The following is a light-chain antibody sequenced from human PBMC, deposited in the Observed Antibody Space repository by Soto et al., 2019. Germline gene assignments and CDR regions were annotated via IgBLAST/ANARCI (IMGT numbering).Light chain of an antibody. CDR1: QSVSSSY. J-gene: IGKJ1*01. CDR2: GAS. Sequence: EIVLTQSPGTLSLSPGERATLSCRASQSVSSSYLAWYQQKPGQAPRLLIYGASSRATGIPDRFSGSGSVTDFTLTISRLEPEDFAVYYCQQYGSSPWTFGRGTKVEIK. CDR3: QQYGSSPWT. V-gene: IGKV3-20*01.